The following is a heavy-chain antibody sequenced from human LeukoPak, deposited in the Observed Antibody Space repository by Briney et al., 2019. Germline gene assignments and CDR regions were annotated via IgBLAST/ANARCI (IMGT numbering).Heavy chain of an antibody. D-gene: IGHD2-15*01. CDR2: ISAYNGNT. CDR3: ARERGYCSGGSCPIDY. V-gene: IGHV1-18*01. Sequence: ASVKVSCKASGYTFTSYGISWVRQAPGQGLEWMGWISAYNGNTNYAQKLQGRVTMTTDTSTSTAYMELRSLRSDDTAVYYCARERGYCSGGSCPIDYWAREPWSPSPQ. J-gene: IGHJ4*02. CDR1: GYTFTSYG.